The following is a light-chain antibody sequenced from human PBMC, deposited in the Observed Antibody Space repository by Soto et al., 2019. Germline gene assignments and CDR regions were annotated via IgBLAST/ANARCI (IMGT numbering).Light chain of an antibody. J-gene: IGLJ2*01. Sequence: SYELTQPPSVSVAPGQTARIACGGTNIETKSVHWYQQKPGQAPVLVVYDDSRRPSGIPERCSGSNSGNTATLTISRVEAGDEADYYCQVWDTTSDHVVFGGGTKLTVL. V-gene: IGLV3-21*02. CDR1: NIETKS. CDR2: DDS. CDR3: QVWDTTSDHVV.